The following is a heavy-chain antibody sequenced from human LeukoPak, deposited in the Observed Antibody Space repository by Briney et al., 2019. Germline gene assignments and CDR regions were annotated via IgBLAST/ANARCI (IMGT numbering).Heavy chain of an antibody. D-gene: IGHD6-19*01. J-gene: IGHJ4*02. V-gene: IGHV3-53*01. CDR3: ARDGSGTGWLYYFDY. CDR1: GFTFSDYS. CDR2: LYSGGRT. Sequence: GGPLRLYCAASGFTFSDYSMNWVRQAPGKGLEWVSVLYSGGRTYYADSVKGRFTISRDNSKNTLYLQMNRLTAEDTAVYYCARDGSGTGWLYYFDYWGQGTLVTVSS.